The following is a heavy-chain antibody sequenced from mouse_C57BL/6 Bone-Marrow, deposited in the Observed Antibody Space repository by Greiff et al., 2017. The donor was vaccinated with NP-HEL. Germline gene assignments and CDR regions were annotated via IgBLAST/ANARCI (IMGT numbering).Heavy chain of an antibody. J-gene: IGHJ2*01. CDR2: IDPENGDT. CDR1: GFNIKDDY. CDR3: TTTNGYYLDY. Sequence: EVQRVESGAELVRPGASVKLSCTASGFNIKDDYMHWVKQRPEQGLEWIGWIDPENGDTEYASKFQGKATITADTSSNTAYLQHSSLTSEDTAVYYCTTTNGYYLDYWGQGTTLTVSS. V-gene: IGHV14-4*01.